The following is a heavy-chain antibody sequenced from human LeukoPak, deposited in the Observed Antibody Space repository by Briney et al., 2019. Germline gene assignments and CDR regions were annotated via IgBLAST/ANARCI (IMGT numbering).Heavy chain of an antibody. CDR2: FSVTAHTA. CDR1: GFTFSSYS. Sequence: PGGSLRLSRAASGFTFSSYSMNWVRQAPGKGLEWVSSFSVTAHTAHYADSVKGRFTVSRDTSKSTLYLQMKSLRVEDTAVYYCAKESKSTSSWYYFDSWGQGTLVTVSS. D-gene: IGHD6-13*01. J-gene: IGHJ4*02. CDR3: AKESKSTSSWYYFDS. V-gene: IGHV3-23*01.